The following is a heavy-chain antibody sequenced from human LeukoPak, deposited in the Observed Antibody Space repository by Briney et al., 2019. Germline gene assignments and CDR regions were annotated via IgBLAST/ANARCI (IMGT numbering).Heavy chain of an antibody. V-gene: IGHV1-2*02. Sequence: RASVKVSCKASAYTFTSYYMHWVRQAPGQGLEWMGWINPNSGDTHYAEKFQGRVTMTRDTSISTAYMELSRLRSDDTAVYYCARAYGSGSYSDQYYFDYWGQGTLVTVSS. CDR2: INPNSGDT. D-gene: IGHD3-10*01. CDR3: ARAYGSGSYSDQYYFDY. CDR1: AYTFTSYY. J-gene: IGHJ4*02.